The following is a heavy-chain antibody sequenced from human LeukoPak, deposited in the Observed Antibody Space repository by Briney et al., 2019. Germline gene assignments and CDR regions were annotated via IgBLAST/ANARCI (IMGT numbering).Heavy chain of an antibody. D-gene: IGHD3-22*01. Sequence: GGSLRLSCAASGFTFDDYGMSWVRQAPGKGLEWVSGISWSSGSIGYADSVKGRFTISRDNAKNSLYLKMNSLRAEDMALYYCAKSAAGRLGSYDSSGYYYVDYMDVWGKGTTVTVSS. CDR2: ISWSSGSI. CDR3: AKSAAGRLGSYDSSGYYYVDYMDV. CDR1: GFTFDDYG. J-gene: IGHJ6*03. V-gene: IGHV3-9*03.